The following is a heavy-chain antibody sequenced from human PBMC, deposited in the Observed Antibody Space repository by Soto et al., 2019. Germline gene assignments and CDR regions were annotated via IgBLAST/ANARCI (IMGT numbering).Heavy chain of an antibody. CDR2: TNESGST. D-gene: IGHD1-1*01. CDR1: GQSFSGTS. J-gene: IGHJ4*02. CDR3: ARGSGIVALPGELEDVNYDY. V-gene: IGHV4-34*01. Sequence: QVQLQQWGAGLVKPSETLSLSCAVYGQSFSGTSWAWIRSPPGRGLEWMGETNESGSTYYNPSLKSRVTISTDTSKNQFSLKLSSVSAADTAAYFCARGSGIVALPGELEDVNYDYWGQGTLVNVSS.